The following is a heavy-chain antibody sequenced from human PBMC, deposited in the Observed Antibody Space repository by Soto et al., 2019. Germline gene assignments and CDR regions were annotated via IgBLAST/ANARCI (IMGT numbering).Heavy chain of an antibody. J-gene: IGHJ4*02. Sequence: EVQLLESGGGSVQPGGYLRLSCAASGFTFSNYAVTWVRQAPGKGLEWVSTISGSGGSTYYADSVKGRFTISRDNSKNTLYLQMNSLRAEGTAVYYCAKDQGSSWYEIDYWGQGTLVTVSS. CDR1: GFTFSNYA. D-gene: IGHD6-13*01. V-gene: IGHV3-23*01. CDR2: ISGSGGST. CDR3: AKDQGSSWYEIDY.